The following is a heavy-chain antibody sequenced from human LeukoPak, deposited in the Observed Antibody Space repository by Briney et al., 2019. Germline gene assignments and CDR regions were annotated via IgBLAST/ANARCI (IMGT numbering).Heavy chain of an antibody. CDR3: ARDFDGYLDY. CDR1: GGSISSYY. Sequence: SETLSLTCTVSGGSISSYYWSWIRQPPGRGLEWIAYISYSGSTNSNPSLKSRVTISVDTSKNQFSLKLSSVTAADTAVYYCARDFDGYLDYWGQGTLVTVSS. V-gene: IGHV4-59*12. D-gene: IGHD3-9*01. J-gene: IGHJ4*02. CDR2: ISYSGST.